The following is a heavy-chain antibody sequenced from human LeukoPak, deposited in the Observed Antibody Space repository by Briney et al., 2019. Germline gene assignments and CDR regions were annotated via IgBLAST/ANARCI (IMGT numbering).Heavy chain of an antibody. CDR2: ISYDGSNK. Sequence: QPGGSLRLSCAASGFTFSSYGMHWVRQAPGKGLEWVAVISYDGSNKYYADSVKGRFTISRDNSKNTLYLQMNSLRAEDTAVYYCAKVPDSRYSSSTSCYGGPFDYWGQGTLVTVSS. J-gene: IGHJ4*02. D-gene: IGHD2-2*01. CDR1: GFTFSSYG. V-gene: IGHV3-30*18. CDR3: AKVPDSRYSSSTSCYGGPFDY.